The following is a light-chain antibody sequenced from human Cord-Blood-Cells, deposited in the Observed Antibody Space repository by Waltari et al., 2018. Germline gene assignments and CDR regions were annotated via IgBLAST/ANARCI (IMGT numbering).Light chain of an antibody. V-gene: IGLV2-8*01. Sequence: QPALTQPPSASGSPGQSVTISCPGTSSDVGGYNYVSWYQQHPGKAPKLMIYEVSKRPSGVPDRFSGSKSGNTASLTVSGLQAEDEADYYCSSYAGSNNYVFGTGTKVTVL. CDR1: SSDVGGYNY. J-gene: IGLJ1*01. CDR2: EVS. CDR3: SSYAGSNNYV.